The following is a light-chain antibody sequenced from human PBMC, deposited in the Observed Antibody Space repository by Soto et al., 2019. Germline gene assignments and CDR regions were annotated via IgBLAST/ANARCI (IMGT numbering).Light chain of an antibody. J-gene: IGKJ1*01. CDR3: EQYGSAPT. CDR2: GAS. V-gene: IGKV3-20*01. Sequence: EIVLTQSPGTLSSSPGERATLSCRASQSVSSSYLAWYQQKTGQAPRLLIYGASCRATGIPDRFSGSGSGTDCTLSISRLEAEDFAVYYCEQYGSAPTFGQGTKVEIK. CDR1: QSVSSSY.